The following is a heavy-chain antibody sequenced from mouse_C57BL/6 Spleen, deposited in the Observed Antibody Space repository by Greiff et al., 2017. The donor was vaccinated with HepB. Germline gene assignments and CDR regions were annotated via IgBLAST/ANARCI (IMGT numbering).Heavy chain of an antibody. V-gene: IGHV1-4*01. D-gene: IGHD4-1*01. Sequence: QVQLQQSGAELARPGASVKMSCKASGYTFTSYTMHWVKQRPGQGLEWIGYINPSSGYTKYNQKFKDKATWTADKSSSTAYMQLSSLTSEDSAVYYCARSGTGGAMDYWGQGTSVTVSS. CDR2: INPSSGYT. J-gene: IGHJ4*01. CDR1: GYTFTSYT. CDR3: ARSGTGGAMDY.